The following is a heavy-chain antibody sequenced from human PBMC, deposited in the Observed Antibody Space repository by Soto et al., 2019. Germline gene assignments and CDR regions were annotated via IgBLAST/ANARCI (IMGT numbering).Heavy chain of an antibody. V-gene: IGHV2-26*01. CDR3: ARALREGLPMYDFDS. J-gene: IGHJ4*02. CDR1: GFSLSKARMG. CDR2: IFWNDER. Sequence: QVTLKESGPVLVKPTETLTLTCSVSGFSLSKARMGVSWIRQPPGKALEWLAHIFWNDERSYNTSLKSRLTTPXXXSXXQVVLTMTNVDPVDTGTYFCARALREGLPMYDFDSWGQGTLVTVSS. D-gene: IGHD1-26*01.